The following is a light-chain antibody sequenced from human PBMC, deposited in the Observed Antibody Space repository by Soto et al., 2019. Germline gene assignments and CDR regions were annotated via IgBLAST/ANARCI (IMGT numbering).Light chain of an antibody. V-gene: IGKV3-20*01. Sequence: EITLTQSQATLSLSPGERATLSCRASQTLSLTYIAWTQQKPGQAPRVLIYGASKRATGIPDRFSGSGSGTDFSLTISRLEPEDFAVYYCHQYDDAPQTYGQGTKVDIK. CDR3: HQYDDAPQT. CDR2: GAS. J-gene: IGKJ2*01. CDR1: QTLSLTY.